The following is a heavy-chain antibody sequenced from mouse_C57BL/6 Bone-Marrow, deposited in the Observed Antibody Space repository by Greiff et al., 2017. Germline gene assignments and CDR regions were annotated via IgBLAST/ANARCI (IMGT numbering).Heavy chain of an antibody. J-gene: IGHJ4*01. CDR2: IDPSDSYT. CDR3: ARGSKGYYAMDY. D-gene: IGHD2-5*01. Sequence: VQLQQPGAELVMPGASVKLSCKASGYNFTSYWMHWVKQRPGQGLEWIGEIDPSDSYTNYNQKFKGKSTLTVDQSSSSAYMQLSSLTSEDSAVYYCARGSKGYYAMDYWGQGTSVTVSS. CDR1: GYNFTSYW. V-gene: IGHV1-69*01.